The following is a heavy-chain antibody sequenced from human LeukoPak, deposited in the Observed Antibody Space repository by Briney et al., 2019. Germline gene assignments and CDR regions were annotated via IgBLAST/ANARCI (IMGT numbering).Heavy chain of an antibody. D-gene: IGHD6-19*01. CDR2: ISYDGSNK. CDR3: ARVLGIAVAGTFDY. Sequence: SGFTFXSYAMHXVRQAPGKGLEGVAVISYDGSNKYYADSVKGRFTISRDNSKNTLYLQMNSLRAEDTVVYYCARVLGIAVAGTFDYWGQGTLVTVSS. J-gene: IGHJ4*02. V-gene: IGHV3-30*04. CDR1: GFTFXSYA.